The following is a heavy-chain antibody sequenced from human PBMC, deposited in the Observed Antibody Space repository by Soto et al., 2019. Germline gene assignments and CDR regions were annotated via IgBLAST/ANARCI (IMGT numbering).Heavy chain of an antibody. CDR2: ISSSSSTI. V-gene: IGHV3-48*02. D-gene: IGHD2-2*01. J-gene: IGHJ4*02. CDR3: ARVGYCSSTSCYSGSGLGY. Sequence: EVQLVESGGGLVQPGGSLRLSCAASGFTFSSYCMNWVRQAPGKGLEWVSYISSSSSTIYYADSVKGRFTISRDNAKNSLYLQMNSLRDEDTAVYYCARVGYCSSTSCYSGSGLGYWGQGTLVTVSS. CDR1: GFTFSSYC.